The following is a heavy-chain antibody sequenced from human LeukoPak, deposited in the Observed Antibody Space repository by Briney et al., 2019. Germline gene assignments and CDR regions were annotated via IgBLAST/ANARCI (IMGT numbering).Heavy chain of an antibody. V-gene: IGHV3-11*01. J-gene: IGHJ6*02. D-gene: IGHD3-10*01. CDR3: AKTWFSDDMDV. CDR2: ISSSGSTI. Sequence: PGGSLRLSCAASGFTFSDYYMSWIRQAPGKGLEWVSYISSSGSTIYYADSVKGRFTISRDNSKNTLYLQTNSLRAEDTAVYHCAKTWFSDDMDVWGQGTTVTVSS. CDR1: GFTFSDYY.